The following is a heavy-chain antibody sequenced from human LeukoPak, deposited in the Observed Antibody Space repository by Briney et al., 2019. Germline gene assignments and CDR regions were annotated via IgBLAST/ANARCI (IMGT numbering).Heavy chain of an antibody. CDR2: INHSGST. D-gene: IGHD4-17*01. J-gene: IGHJ5*02. V-gene: IGHV4-34*01. Sequence: SETLSLTCAVYGGSFSGYYWSWIRLPPGKGLEWIGEINHSGSTNYNPSLKSRITMLVDTSKNQFSLKLSSVTAADTAVYYCARGSPYGVNWFDPWGQGTLVIVSS. CDR3: ARGSPYGVNWFDP. CDR1: GGSFSGYY.